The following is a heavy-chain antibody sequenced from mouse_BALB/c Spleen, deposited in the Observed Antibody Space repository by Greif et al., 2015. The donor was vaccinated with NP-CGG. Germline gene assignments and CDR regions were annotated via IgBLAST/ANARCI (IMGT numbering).Heavy chain of an antibody. CDR3: ARRSNWDFDY. V-gene: IGHV1-7*01. Sequence: VQRVESGAELAKPGASVKMSCKASGYTFTSYWMHWVKQRPGQGLEWIGYINPSTGYTEYNQKFKDKATLTADKSSSTAYMQLSSLTSEDSAVYYCARRSNWDFDYWGQGTTLTVSS. CDR1: GYTFTSYW. CDR2: INPSTGYT. D-gene: IGHD4-1*01. J-gene: IGHJ2*01.